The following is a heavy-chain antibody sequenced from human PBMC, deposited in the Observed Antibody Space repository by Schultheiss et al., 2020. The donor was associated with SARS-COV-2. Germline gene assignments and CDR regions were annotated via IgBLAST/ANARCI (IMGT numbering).Heavy chain of an antibody. J-gene: IGHJ6*02. V-gene: IGHV4-34*01. D-gene: IGHD6-19*01. CDR2: INHSGST. Sequence: SETLSLTCAVYGGSFSGYYWSWIRQPPGKGLEWIGEINHSGSTNYNPSLKSRVTISVDTSKNQFSLKLSSVTAADTAVYYCARDRLIGWYVNGMDVWGQGTTVTVSS. CDR1: GGSFSGYY. CDR3: ARDRLIGWYVNGMDV.